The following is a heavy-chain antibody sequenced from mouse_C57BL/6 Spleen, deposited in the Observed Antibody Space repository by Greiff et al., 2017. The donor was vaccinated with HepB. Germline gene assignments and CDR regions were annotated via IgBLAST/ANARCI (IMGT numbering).Heavy chain of an antibody. CDR2: INPYNGGT. J-gene: IGHJ2*01. V-gene: IGHV1-19*01. CDR1: GYTFTDYY. CDR3: AREYYGRGFDY. Sequence: VQLQQSGPVLVKPGASVKMSCKASGYTFTDYYMNWVKQSHGKSLEWIGVINPYNGGTSYNQKFKGKATLTVDKSSSTAYMELNSLTSEDSAVYYCAREYYGRGFDYWGQGTTLTVSS. D-gene: IGHD1-1*01.